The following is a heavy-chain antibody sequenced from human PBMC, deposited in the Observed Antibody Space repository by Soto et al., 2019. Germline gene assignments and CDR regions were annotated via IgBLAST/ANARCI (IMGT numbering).Heavy chain of an antibody. CDR2: IYQRGST. V-gene: IGHV4-38-2*01. J-gene: IGHJ3*01. CDR1: NYSISSGYY. CDR3: TKSGDYGLDAFDL. Sequence: PSETLSLTCAVSNYSISSGYYWGWIRQPPGKGLEWIGSIYQRGSTFYNSALKSRITMSMDTSKNLFSLNLRSVTAADTAVYYCTKSGDYGLDAFDLWGQGTMVT. D-gene: IGHD4-17*01.